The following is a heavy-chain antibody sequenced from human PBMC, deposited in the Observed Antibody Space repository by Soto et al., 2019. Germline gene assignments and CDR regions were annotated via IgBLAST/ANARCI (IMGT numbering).Heavy chain of an antibody. V-gene: IGHV4-59*02. CDR2: IYYSGST. J-gene: IGHJ4*02. CDR3: ALSDGRF. CDR1: SGSVSSYF. Sequence: SETLYITCTVRSGSVSSYFWGWIRQPPGKGLEWIGYIYYSGSTNYNPSLKSRVTISVDTSKNQFSLKLSSVTAADTAVYYCALSDGRFWGQGTLVTVTS.